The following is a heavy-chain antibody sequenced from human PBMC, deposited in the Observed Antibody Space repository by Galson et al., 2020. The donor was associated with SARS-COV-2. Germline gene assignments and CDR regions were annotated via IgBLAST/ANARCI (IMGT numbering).Heavy chain of an antibody. CDR1: GFTFSSNA. J-gene: IGHJ4*02. V-gene: IGHV3-23*01. CDR2: ISGIGGST. D-gene: IGHD4-17*01. Sequence: GGTLTLTCAASGFTFSSNAMSWVRQAPGKGLEGVSAISGIGGSTYYSASVKGRFTISRDNSKNTLYLQMNSLRAEDTSGYYWAKATTVTFYLGEAALLTVSS. CDR3: AKATTVTFY.